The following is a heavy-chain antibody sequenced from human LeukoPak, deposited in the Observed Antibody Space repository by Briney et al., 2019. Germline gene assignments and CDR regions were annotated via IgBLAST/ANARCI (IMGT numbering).Heavy chain of an antibody. CDR3: ARYHPQTTVPEGMDV. V-gene: IGHV4-59*01. J-gene: IGHJ6*02. D-gene: IGHD4-17*01. CDR2: IYYTGTT. Sequence: SETLSLTCSVSGGSISTYYWSWFRQLPGKGLEWIGYIYYTGTTNYNPSLRSRVTISVDTSRNQFSLRLSSVTAADTAVYYCARYHPQTTVPEGMDVWGHGTTVIVSS. CDR1: GGSISTYY.